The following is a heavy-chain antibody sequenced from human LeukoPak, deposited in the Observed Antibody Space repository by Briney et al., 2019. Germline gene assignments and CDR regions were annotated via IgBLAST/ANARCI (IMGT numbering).Heavy chain of an antibody. D-gene: IGHD6-19*01. CDR2: ISGSGGST. J-gene: IGHJ4*02. CDR3: AKSMRAVAGTVFDY. V-gene: IGHV3-23*01. Sequence: GGSLRLSCAASGFTFRDYWLHWVRQAPGKGLEWVSAISGSGGSTYYADSVKGRFTISRDNSKNTLYLQMNSLRAEDTAVYYCAKSMRAVAGTVFDYWGQGTLVTVSS. CDR1: GFTFRDYW.